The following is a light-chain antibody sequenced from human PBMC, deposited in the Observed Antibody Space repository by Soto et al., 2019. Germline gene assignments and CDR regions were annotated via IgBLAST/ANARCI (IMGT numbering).Light chain of an antibody. Sequence: DIQMTQSPSSVSASVGDRVTITCRASQNINSWLAWYQQKPGKAPKLPIYAASSLQSGVPSRFSGSGSGTDFTLTISSLQPEDFATYYCQQTNSFPWTFGQGTKVEIK. CDR3: QQTNSFPWT. CDR1: QNINSW. V-gene: IGKV1-12*01. J-gene: IGKJ1*01. CDR2: AAS.